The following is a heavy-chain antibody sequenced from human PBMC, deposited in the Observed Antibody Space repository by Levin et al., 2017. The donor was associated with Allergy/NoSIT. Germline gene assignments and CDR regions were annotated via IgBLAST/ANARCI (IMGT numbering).Heavy chain of an antibody. CDR1: GFTFSNAW. D-gene: IGHD2-15*01. V-gene: IGHV3-15*01. J-gene: IGHJ4*02. CDR3: TTPEEMQGYCSGGSCSQFDY. Sequence: GGSLRLSCAASGFTFSNAWMSWVRQAPGKGLEWVGRIKSKTDGGTTDYAAPVKGRFTISRDDSKNTLYLQMNSLKTEDTAVYYCTTPEEMQGYCSGGSCSQFDYWGQGTLVTVSS. CDR2: IKSKTDGGTT.